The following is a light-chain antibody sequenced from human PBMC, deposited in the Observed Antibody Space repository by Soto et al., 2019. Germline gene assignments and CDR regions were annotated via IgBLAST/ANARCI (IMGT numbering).Light chain of an antibody. CDR2: GAS. CDR3: QQRSNWPLT. V-gene: IGKV3D-20*02. CDR1: QSVSSNY. Sequence: VLPQSRSTVSLSPGERATLSCMASQSVSSNYLVWYQQKPGQAPRLLIYGASSRATGIPARFSGSGSGTDFTLTISSLEPEDFAVYYCQQRSNWPLTFGGGTKVDVK. J-gene: IGKJ4*01.